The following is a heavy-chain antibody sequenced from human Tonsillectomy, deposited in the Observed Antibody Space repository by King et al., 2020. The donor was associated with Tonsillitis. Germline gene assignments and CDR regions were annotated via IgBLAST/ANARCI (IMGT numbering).Heavy chain of an antibody. CDR1: GFTFTTYA. V-gene: IGHV3-30-3*01. Sequence: VQLVESGGGVVQPGRSLRLSCAASGFTFTTYAMHWVRQAPGKGLEWVAFISYDGSNNSYTDSVKGRSTIPRDNSKNTLYLQMNSLSAEDTAVYYCARAGFCDSTSCYRYYYYMDVWGKGTTVTVSS. CDR3: ARAGFCDSTSCYRYYYYMDV. D-gene: IGHD2-2*01. J-gene: IGHJ6*03. CDR2: ISYDGSNN.